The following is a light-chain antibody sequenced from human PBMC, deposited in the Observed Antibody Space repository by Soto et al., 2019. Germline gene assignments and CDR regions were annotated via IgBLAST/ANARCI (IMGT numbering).Light chain of an antibody. CDR3: QQSFGSPT. J-gene: IGKJ1*01. Sequence: DIPMTQSPSSLSASVGDRVTITCRASQNIDIYLSWYQQKPGKAPKILIYAASTLQSGVPSRFSGSGSGTDFTLTISNLQPEDFATYYCQQSFGSPTFGQGTKVEIK. V-gene: IGKV1-39*01. CDR1: QNIDIY. CDR2: AAS.